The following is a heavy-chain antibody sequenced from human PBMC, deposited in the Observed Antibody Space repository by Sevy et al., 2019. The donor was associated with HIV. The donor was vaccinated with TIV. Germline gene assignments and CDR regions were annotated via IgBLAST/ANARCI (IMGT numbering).Heavy chain of an antibody. CDR1: GFTFSNYW. CDR2: INQHGSQK. CDR3: ASADYSDTNGHLVDAFDL. J-gene: IGHJ3*01. V-gene: IGHV3-7*01. Sequence: GGSLRLSCVASGFTFSNYWMSWVRQAPGKGLEWVANINQHGSQKFYVDSMKGRFSISRDNPKNSLYLQMSSLRAEDTAMYYCASADYSDTNGHLVDAFDLWGQGTMVTVSS. D-gene: IGHD3-22*01.